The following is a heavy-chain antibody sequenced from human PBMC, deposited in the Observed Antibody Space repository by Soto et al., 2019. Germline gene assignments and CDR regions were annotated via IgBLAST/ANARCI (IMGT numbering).Heavy chain of an antibody. D-gene: IGHD3-3*01. CDR3: AKVVDNEAHVEVLRFLEWLLEFDY. Sequence: GGSLRLSCAASGFTFSSYAMSWVRQAPGKGLEWVSAISGSGGSTYYADSVKGRFTISRDNSKNTLYLQMNSLRAEDAAVYYCAKVVDNEAHVEVLRFLEWLLEFDYWGQGTLVTVSS. V-gene: IGHV3-23*01. CDR1: GFTFSSYA. J-gene: IGHJ4*02. CDR2: ISGSGGST.